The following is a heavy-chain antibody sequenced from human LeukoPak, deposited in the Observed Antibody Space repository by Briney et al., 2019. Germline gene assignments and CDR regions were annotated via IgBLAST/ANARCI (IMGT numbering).Heavy chain of an antibody. CDR3: ARDVTGTHYARPSPFDY. CDR1: GDSVSSNSAA. D-gene: IGHD1-1*01. Sequence: SQTLSLTCAISGDSVSSNSAAWNWIRQSPSGGLEWLGRTYYRSKWYNDYAVSVKGRISISADTSKNQFSLQLNSVTPEDTAVYYCARDVTGTHYARPSPFDYWGQGTLVTVSS. V-gene: IGHV6-1*01. CDR2: TYYRSKWYN. J-gene: IGHJ4*02.